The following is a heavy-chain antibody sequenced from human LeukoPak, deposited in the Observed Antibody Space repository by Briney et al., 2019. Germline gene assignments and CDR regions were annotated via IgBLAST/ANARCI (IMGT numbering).Heavy chain of an antibody. Sequence: GASGKVCCKAAGYTFTGYYMHWVRQAPGQGLEWMGWINPNSGGTDYAQRFQGRVTMTTDMSITTAYMELNSLRSDDTAVYYCATGGGSSGYPDYWGQGTLVTVSS. D-gene: IGHD3-22*01. CDR2: INPNSGGT. V-gene: IGHV1-2*02. CDR3: ATGGGSSGYPDY. J-gene: IGHJ4*02. CDR1: GYTFTGYY.